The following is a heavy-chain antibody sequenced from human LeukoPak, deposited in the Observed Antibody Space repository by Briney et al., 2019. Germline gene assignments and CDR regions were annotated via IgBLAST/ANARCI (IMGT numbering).Heavy chain of an antibody. Sequence: SVKVSCKASGGTFSSYAISWVRQAPGQGLEWMGGIIPILGTANYAQKFQGRVTITADESTSTAYMELSSLRSEDTAVYYCARGFEAIFGVVIITSSYNWFGPWGQGTLVTVSS. CDR2: IIPILGTA. CDR1: GGTFSSYA. CDR3: ARGFEAIFGVVIITSSYNWFGP. J-gene: IGHJ5*02. V-gene: IGHV1-69*13. D-gene: IGHD3-3*01.